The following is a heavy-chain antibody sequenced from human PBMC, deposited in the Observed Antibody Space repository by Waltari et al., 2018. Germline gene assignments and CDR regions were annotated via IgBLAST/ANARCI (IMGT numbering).Heavy chain of an antibody. CDR2: INPNRCNT. V-gene: IGHV1-8*03. D-gene: IGHD5-12*01. CDR1: GYTFTSYD. Sequence: QVQLVQSGAEVKKPGASVKVSCKASGYTFTSYDINWLRQATGQGLEWMGWINPNRCNTGYAQKCQGRVTITRNTSISTAYMELSSLRSEDTAVYYCARGPGYSGYEDFDYWGQGTLVTVSS. J-gene: IGHJ4*02. CDR3: ARGPGYSGYEDFDY.